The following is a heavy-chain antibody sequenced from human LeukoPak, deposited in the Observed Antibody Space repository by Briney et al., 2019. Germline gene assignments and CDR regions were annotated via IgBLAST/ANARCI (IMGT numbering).Heavy chain of an antibody. CDR3: ARHAYGDLYFDY. Sequence: PGESLQISCQCSGYSFASYWIGWVRQMPGKGLEWMGTIYPGDSDTRDSPSFQGQVTISADKSITTAYLQWSSLQASDTAMYYCARHAYGDLYFDYWGQGTLVTVSS. CDR1: GYSFASYW. D-gene: IGHD4-17*01. CDR2: IYPGDSDT. V-gene: IGHV5-51*01. J-gene: IGHJ4*02.